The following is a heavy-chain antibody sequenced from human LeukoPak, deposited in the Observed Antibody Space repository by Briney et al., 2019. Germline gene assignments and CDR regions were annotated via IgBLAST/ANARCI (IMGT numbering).Heavy chain of an antibody. V-gene: IGHV3-30*18. J-gene: IGHJ4*02. CDR2: ISYDGSKE. D-gene: IGHD3-22*01. Sequence: PGGSLRLSCAASGFSFSSYGMHWVRQAPGKGLEWVAFISYDGSKEYYADSVKGRFTISRDNSKNTLDLQMNSLRAEDTAVYYCAKPPYDSSGYYQSTFDYWGQGTLVTVSS. CDR3: AKPPYDSSGYYQSTFDY. CDR1: GFSFSSYG.